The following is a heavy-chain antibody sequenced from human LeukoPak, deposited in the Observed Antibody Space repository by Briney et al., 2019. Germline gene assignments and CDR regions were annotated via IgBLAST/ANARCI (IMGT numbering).Heavy chain of an antibody. CDR2: IYYSGST. Sequence: PSETLSLTCTVSGGSISSSSYYWGWIRQPPGKGLEWIGSIYYSGSTYYNPSLKSRVTISVDTSKNQFSLKLSSVTAADTAVYYCASSALSGGILEWLSPFDYWGQGTLVTVSS. V-gene: IGHV4-39*01. CDR1: GGSISSSSYY. J-gene: IGHJ4*02. CDR3: ASSALSGGILEWLSPFDY. D-gene: IGHD3-3*01.